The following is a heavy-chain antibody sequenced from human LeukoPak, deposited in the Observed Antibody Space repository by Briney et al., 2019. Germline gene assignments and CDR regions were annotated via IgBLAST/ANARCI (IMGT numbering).Heavy chain of an antibody. D-gene: IGHD3-10*01. J-gene: IGHJ5*02. V-gene: IGHV3-23*01. Sequence: GGSLRLSCAASGFTFSNYGMSWVRQAPGRGWEWVSAISGSGDSTYYADSVKGRFTISRDNSKNTLYLQMNSLRAEDTAVYYCASHYGSGSSNWLDPSGQGTLVTVSS. CDR3: ASHYGSGSSNWLDP. CDR2: ISGSGDST. CDR1: GFTFSNYG.